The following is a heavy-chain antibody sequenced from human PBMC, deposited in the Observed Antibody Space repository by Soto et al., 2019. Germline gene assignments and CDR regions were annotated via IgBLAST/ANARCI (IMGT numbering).Heavy chain of an antibody. CDR2: ISAYNGNT. D-gene: IGHD4-17*01. Sequence: ASVKVSCKASGYTFTSYGISWVRQAPGQGLEWMGWISAYNGNTNYAQKLQGRVTMTTDTSTSTAYMELRSLRSDDTAVYYCARDNYGDYAAGWFDPWGQGTLVTVSS. J-gene: IGHJ5*02. CDR3: ARDNYGDYAAGWFDP. V-gene: IGHV1-18*01. CDR1: GYTFTSYG.